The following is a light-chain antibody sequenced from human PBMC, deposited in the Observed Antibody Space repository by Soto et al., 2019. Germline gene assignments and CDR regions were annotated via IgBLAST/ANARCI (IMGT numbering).Light chain of an antibody. Sequence: QPVLTQPPSVSAAPGQRVTISCTGSSSNIGAGYEAHWYQQVPGTAPKLLIYENNNRPSGVPDRFSGSKSGTSASLAITGLQAEDEAEYYCQSYDSSLSAYVFGTGTKVTVL. V-gene: IGLV1-40*01. CDR3: QSYDSSLSAYV. CDR2: ENN. J-gene: IGLJ1*01. CDR1: SSNIGAGYE.